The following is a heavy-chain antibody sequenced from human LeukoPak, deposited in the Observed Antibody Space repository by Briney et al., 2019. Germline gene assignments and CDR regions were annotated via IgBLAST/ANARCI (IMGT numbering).Heavy chain of an antibody. Sequence: ASVKVSCKASGYTFTSYYMHWVRQAPGQGLEWMGIINPSGGSTSYAQKFQGRVTMTMDTSTSTVYMELSSLRSEDTAVYYCARHEGVDTAMMDWGQGTLVTVSS. CDR1: GYTFTSYY. D-gene: IGHD5-18*01. J-gene: IGHJ4*02. CDR3: ARHEGVDTAMMD. V-gene: IGHV1-46*01. CDR2: INPSGGST.